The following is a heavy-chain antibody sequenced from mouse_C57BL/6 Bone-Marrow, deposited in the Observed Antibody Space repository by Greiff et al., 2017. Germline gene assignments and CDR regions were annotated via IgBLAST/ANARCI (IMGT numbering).Heavy chain of an antibody. Sequence: QVQLQQPGAELVMPGASVKLSCKASGYTFTSYWMHWVKQRPGHGLEWIGEIDPSDSYTNYNRKFKGKSTLTVDKSSSTAYMQLSSLTSEDSAVYYCAREGITTVVPFDYWGQGTTLTVSS. CDR3: AREGITTVVPFDY. J-gene: IGHJ2*01. V-gene: IGHV1-69*01. D-gene: IGHD1-1*01. CDR2: IDPSDSYT. CDR1: GYTFTSYW.